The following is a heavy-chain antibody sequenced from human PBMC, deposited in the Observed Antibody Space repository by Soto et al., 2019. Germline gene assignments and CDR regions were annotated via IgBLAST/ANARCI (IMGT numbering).Heavy chain of an antibody. Sequence: GGSLRLSCAASGFTFSSYAMSWVRQAPGKGLEWVSAISGSGVSTYYADSVKGRFTISRDNSKNTLYLQMNSLRAEDTAVYYCAKSPGMYYYDSSGYYHYDYWGQGTLVPSPQ. CDR2: ISGSGVST. CDR1: GFTFSSYA. D-gene: IGHD3-22*01. CDR3: AKSPGMYYYDSSGYYHYDY. J-gene: IGHJ4*02. V-gene: IGHV3-23*01.